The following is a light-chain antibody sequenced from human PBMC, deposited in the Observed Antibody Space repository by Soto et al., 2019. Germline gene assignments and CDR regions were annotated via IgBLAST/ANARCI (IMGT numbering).Light chain of an antibody. CDR3: CSYTGSYTLV. V-gene: IGLV2-11*01. CDR1: SIDIGGYKY. Sequence: QSALTQPRSVSGSPGQSVTISCTGTSIDIGGYKYVSWYRQDPGKAPKLILSYVNKRPSGVPDRFSGSKSGNTASLTISGLQTDDEAAYYCCSYTGSYTLVFGGGTKVTVL. CDR2: YVN. J-gene: IGLJ3*02.